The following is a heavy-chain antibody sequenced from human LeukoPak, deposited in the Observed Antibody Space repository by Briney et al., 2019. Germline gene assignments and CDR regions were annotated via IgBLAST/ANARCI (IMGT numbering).Heavy chain of an antibody. J-gene: IGHJ4*02. V-gene: IGHV4-39*01. CDR1: GGSISSTSYY. CDR2: ISYSGTT. CDR3: ARHNEPDSAGYYRPFHY. Sequence: SETLSLTCTVSGGSISSTSYYWGWLRQPPGKGLEWIGSISYSGTTYYNPSLKSRVTISVDKYKNQFSLKVISVPAADTAVYYCARHNEPDSAGYYRPFHYWGQGTLVTVSS. D-gene: IGHD3-22*01.